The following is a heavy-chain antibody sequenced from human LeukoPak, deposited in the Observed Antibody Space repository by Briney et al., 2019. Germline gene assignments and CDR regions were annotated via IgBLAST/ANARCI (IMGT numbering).Heavy chain of an antibody. J-gene: IGHJ4*02. V-gene: IGHV4-39*01. CDR3: ARQLTYYYDSSGYYFFDY. CDR2: IYYSGST. Sequence: SETLSLTCTVSGGSISSSSYYWGWIRQPPGKGLEWFGSIYYSGSTYYNPSLKSRVTISVDTSKNQFSLKLCSVTAADTAVYYCARQLTYYYDSSGYYFFDYWGQGTLVTVSS. D-gene: IGHD3-22*01. CDR1: GGSISSSSYY.